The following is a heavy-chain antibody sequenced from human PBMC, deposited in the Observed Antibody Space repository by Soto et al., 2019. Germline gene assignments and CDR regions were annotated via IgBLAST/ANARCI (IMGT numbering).Heavy chain of an antibody. J-gene: IGHJ3*02. Sequence: QVQLVQSGAEVKKPGSSVKVSCKASGGTFSSYAISWVRQAPGQGLEWMGGIIPIFGAANYAQKFQGRVTITADESTSTAYVELSSLTSEDTAVYYCARVPDGRSFYHAFDIWCQGTMVTVSS. CDR1: GGTFSSYA. V-gene: IGHV1-69*01. CDR2: IIPIFGAA. CDR3: ARVPDGRSFYHAFDI. D-gene: IGHD3-3*01.